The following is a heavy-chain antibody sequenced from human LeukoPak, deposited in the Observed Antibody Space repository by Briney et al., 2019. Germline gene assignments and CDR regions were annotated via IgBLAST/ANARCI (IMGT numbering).Heavy chain of an antibody. CDR3: ARNSGDEHWFDP. CDR2: ISSSSSYI. CDR1: GFTFSSYS. Sequence: GGSLRLSCAASGFTFSSYSMNWVRQAPGKGLEGVSSISSSSSYIYYADSVKGRFTISRDNAKNSLYLQMNSLRAEDTAVYYCARNSGDEHWFDPWGQGTLVTVSS. D-gene: IGHD6-19*01. J-gene: IGHJ5*02. V-gene: IGHV3-21*01.